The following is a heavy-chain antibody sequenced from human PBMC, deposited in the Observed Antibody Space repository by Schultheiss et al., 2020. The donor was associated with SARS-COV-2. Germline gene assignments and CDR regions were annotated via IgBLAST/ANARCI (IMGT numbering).Heavy chain of an antibody. CDR3: TREFYASGWN. D-gene: IGHD6-19*01. CDR2: INGDATIT. CDR1: GFTVISNY. Sequence: GESLKISCAASGFTVISNYMTWVRQAPGKGLVWVSRINGDATITAYADSVKGRFTISRDNAKNTLYLHMNNLRPDDTAVYYCTREFYASGWNWGQGTLVTVSS. J-gene: IGHJ4*02. V-gene: IGHV3-74*01.